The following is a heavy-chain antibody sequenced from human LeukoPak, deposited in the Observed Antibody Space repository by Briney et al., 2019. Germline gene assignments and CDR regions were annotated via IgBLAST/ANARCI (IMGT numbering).Heavy chain of an antibody. CDR3: ARTPLGSDIEVVPAADY. D-gene: IGHD2-2*01. V-gene: IGHV4-30-4*08. Sequence: SETLSLTCTVSGGSISSGDYYWSWIRQPPGRGLEWIGYIYYSGSTYYNPSLKSRVTISVDTSKNQFSLKLSSVTAADTAVYYCARTPLGSDIEVVPAADYWGQGTLVTVSS. CDR1: GGSISSGDYY. CDR2: IYYSGST. J-gene: IGHJ4*02.